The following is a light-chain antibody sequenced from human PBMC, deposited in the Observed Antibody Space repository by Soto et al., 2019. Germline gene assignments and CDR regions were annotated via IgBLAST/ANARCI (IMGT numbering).Light chain of an antibody. CDR1: SSDIGAHDF. Sequence: QSVLTQPASVSGSPGQSITLSCAGTSSDIGAHDFVSWYQHHPHKAPKLIIYEVTKWPSGVSTRFSGSKTGNTASLTISGLQAEDEADYYCNSYTLSRTVVFGGGTQLTVL. V-gene: IGLV2-14*01. J-gene: IGLJ2*01. CDR3: NSYTLSRTVV. CDR2: EVT.